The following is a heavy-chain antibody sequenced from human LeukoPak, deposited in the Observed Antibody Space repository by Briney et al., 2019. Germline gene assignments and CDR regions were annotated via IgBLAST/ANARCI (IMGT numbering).Heavy chain of an antibody. D-gene: IGHD7-27*01. CDR2: TYYRSKWYN. J-gene: IGHJ4*02. CDR1: GDTVSSNSAA. V-gene: IGHV6-1*01. CDR3: AREKQLGKFDF. Sequence: SQTLSLTCAISGDTVSSNSAAWNWIRQSPRRGLEWLGRTYYRSKWYNNYAVSVKSRITINPDTSKNQFSLQLNSVTPDDTAVYFCAREKQLGKFDFWGQGTLVTVSS.